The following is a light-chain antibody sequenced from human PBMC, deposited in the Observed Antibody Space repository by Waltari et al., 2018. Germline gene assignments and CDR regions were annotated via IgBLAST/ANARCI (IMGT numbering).Light chain of an antibody. CDR2: HTS. CDR1: QGVGKY. V-gene: IGKV3-20*01. CDR3: QKYDFLPAT. J-gene: IGKJ1*01. Sequence: EIVLTQYPGALSLSPGERPTLSCSARQGVGKYLAWYQQRPGQAPSLLLYHTSIRATGIPDRFSGSGYRTDFSLTISRLEPEDFAVYFCQKYDFLPATFGQGTTVEIK.